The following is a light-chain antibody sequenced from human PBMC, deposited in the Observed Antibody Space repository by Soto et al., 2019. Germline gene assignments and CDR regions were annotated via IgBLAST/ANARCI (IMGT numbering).Light chain of an antibody. Sequence: DIVMSQSPDSLSVSLGERATINCKSSQCVLYSSNNKNYLAWYQQKPGQPPKLLIYWASTRESGVPDRFSGSGSGTDFTLTISSLQAEDVAVYYCQQYYSTPRTFGGGTKVDIK. V-gene: IGKV4-1*01. CDR2: WAS. CDR1: QCVLYSSNNKNY. J-gene: IGKJ4*01. CDR3: QQYYSTPRT.